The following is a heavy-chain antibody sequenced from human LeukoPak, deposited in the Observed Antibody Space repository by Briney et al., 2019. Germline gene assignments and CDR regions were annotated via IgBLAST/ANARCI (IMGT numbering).Heavy chain of an antibody. CDR2: ISSSSSYI. J-gene: IGHJ4*02. CDR1: GGSISSYY. D-gene: IGHD3-3*01. V-gene: IGHV3-21*01. Sequence: ETLSLTCTVSGGSISSYYWSWVRQAPGKGLEWVSSISSSSSYIYYADSVKGRFTISRDNAKNSLYLQMNSLRAEDTAVYYCARDVGAYYDFWSGYSDMGYFDYWGQGTLVTVSS. CDR3: ARDVGAYYDFWSGYSDMGYFDY.